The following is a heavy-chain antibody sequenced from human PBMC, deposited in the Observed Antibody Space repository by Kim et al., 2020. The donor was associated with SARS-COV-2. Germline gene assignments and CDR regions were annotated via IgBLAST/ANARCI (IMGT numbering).Heavy chain of an antibody. Sequence: GESLEISCKGSGYSFTSYWIGWVRQMPGKGLEWMGIIYPGDSDTRYSQSFQGQVTISADKSISTAYLQWSSLRDSDTAMYYCARSESGYYQFDYWGQGTLVTVSS. J-gene: IGHJ4*02. CDR2: IYPGDSDT. CDR3: ARSESGYYQFDY. V-gene: IGHV5-51*01. CDR1: GYSFTSYW. D-gene: IGHD3-22*01.